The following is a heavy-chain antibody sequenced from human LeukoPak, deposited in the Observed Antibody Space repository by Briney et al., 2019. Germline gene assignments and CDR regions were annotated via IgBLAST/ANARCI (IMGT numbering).Heavy chain of an antibody. D-gene: IGHD2-15*01. CDR3: ARVRIVVVVAATFGDWFDP. Sequence: ASVKVSCKAPGYTFTSYGISWVRQAPGQGLEWMGWISAYNGNTNYAQKLQGRVTMTTDTSTSTAYMELRSLRSDDTAVYYCARVRIVVVVAATFGDWFDPWGQGTLVTVSS. CDR1: GYTFTSYG. V-gene: IGHV1-18*01. J-gene: IGHJ5*02. CDR2: ISAYNGNT.